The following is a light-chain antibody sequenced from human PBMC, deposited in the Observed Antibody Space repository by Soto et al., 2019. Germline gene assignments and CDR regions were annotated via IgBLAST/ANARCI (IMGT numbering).Light chain of an antibody. CDR2: GNS. V-gene: IGLV1-40*01. CDR1: SSNIGAGYD. J-gene: IGLJ3*02. CDR3: QSSDSSLSAL. Sequence: QSVLTQPPSVSGAPGQRVTISCTGSSSNIGAGYDVHWYQQLPGPAPKLLIYGNSNRPSGVPDRFSGSKSGTSASLAITGLQAEDEADYYCQSSDSSLSALFGGGTKLTVL.